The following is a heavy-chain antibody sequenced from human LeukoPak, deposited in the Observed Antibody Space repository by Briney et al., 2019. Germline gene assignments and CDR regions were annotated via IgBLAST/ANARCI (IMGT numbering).Heavy chain of an antibody. Sequence: GGSLRLSCAASGFTFSNYAMSWVRQAPGKGLEWVSAISGSGDSTYYADSVKGRFTVSRDNSKNTLYLQMNSLRADDTAVYHCARVAWPDAFDMWGQGTMVTVSS. D-gene: IGHD5-24*01. CDR2: ISGSGDST. J-gene: IGHJ3*02. V-gene: IGHV3-23*01. CDR1: GFTFSNYA. CDR3: ARVAWPDAFDM.